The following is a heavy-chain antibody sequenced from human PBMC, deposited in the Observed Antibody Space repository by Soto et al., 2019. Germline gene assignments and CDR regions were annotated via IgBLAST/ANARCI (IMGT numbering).Heavy chain of an antibody. J-gene: IGHJ6*02. Sequence: ASVKVSCEASGGTFSSYVFSWVRQAPRQGLEWMGGIIPLFGTAHYAQKCQGRVTITADESTSTAYMELISLISEDTAVDYCAIEGGVPYYYYYDLYGWGQVTTVTVSS. CDR2: IIPLFGTA. CDR1: GGTFSSYV. V-gene: IGHV1-69*13. D-gene: IGHD1-26*01. CDR3: AIEGGVPYYYYYDLYG.